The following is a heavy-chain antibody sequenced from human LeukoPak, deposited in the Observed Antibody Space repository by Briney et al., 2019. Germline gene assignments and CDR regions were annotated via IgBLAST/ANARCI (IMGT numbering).Heavy chain of an antibody. V-gene: IGHV1-8*01. Sequence: EASVKVSCKASGYTFTSYDINWVRQATGQGLEWMGWMNPNSGNTGYAQKFQGRVTMTRNTSISTAYMELSSLRSEDTAVYYCARHPPYYCSSTSCYAGYYYYYGMDVWGQGTTVTVSS. J-gene: IGHJ6*02. D-gene: IGHD2-2*01. CDR1: GYTFTSYD. CDR2: MNPNSGNT. CDR3: ARHPPYYCSSTSCYAGYYYYYGMDV.